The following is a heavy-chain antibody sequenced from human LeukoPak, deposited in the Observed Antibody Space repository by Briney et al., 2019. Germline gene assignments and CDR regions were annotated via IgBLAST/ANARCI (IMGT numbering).Heavy chain of an antibody. V-gene: IGHV3-66*01. CDR1: GFTVSSNY. D-gene: IGHD3-22*01. CDR2: IYSGGST. CDR3: ARGRYYYDSSGYYYS. Sequence: GGSLRLSCAASGFTVSSNYMSWVRQAPGKGLEWVSVIYSGGSTNYADSVKGRFTISRDNSKNTLYLQMNSLRAEDTAVYYCARGRYYYDSSGYYYSWGQGTLVTVSS. J-gene: IGHJ4*02.